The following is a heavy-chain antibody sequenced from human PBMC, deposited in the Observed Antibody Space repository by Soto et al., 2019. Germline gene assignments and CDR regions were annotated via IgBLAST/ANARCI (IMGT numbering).Heavy chain of an antibody. CDR1: GGSISGDGNY. V-gene: IGHV4-31*03. Sequence: QVQLQESGPGLVKPSQTLSLTCTVSGGSISGDGNYWTWVRQHPGKGLEWSGYISGSGSTFYSAFRKSRMTMAVDTSKNQFSLSLSSVTAADTAVYYCAKDSKYTITTYKWLDPWGQGSLVTVSS. D-gene: IGHD4-4*01. J-gene: IGHJ5*02. CDR3: AKDSKYTITTYKWLDP. CDR2: ISGSGST.